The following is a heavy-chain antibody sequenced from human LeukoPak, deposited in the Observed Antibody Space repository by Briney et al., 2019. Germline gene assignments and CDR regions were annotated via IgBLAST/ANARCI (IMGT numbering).Heavy chain of an antibody. J-gene: IGHJ6*02. D-gene: IGHD3-22*01. CDR2: ISSSGSTI. Sequence: PGGSLRLSCAASGFTFSSYEMNWVRQAPGKGLEWVSYISSSGSTIYYADSVKGRFTISRDNAKNSLYLQMNSLRAEDTAVYYCARAYDSSGYWVQYYYYGMDVWGQGTTVTVSS. V-gene: IGHV3-48*03. CDR3: ARAYDSSGYWVQYYYYGMDV. CDR1: GFTFSSYE.